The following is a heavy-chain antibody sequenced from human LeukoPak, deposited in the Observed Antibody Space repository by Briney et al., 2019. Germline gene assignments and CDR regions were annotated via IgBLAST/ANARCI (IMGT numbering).Heavy chain of an antibody. V-gene: IGHV3-74*01. CDR1: GFTFSSYG. CDR3: ARDLMRGHYDSSGYRNGDDY. J-gene: IGHJ4*02. Sequence: GGSLRLSCAASGFTFSSYGMHWVRQAPGKGLVWVSRIHTDGSTTTYADSVKGRFTISRDNAKNTLYLQMNSLRAEDTAVYYCARDLMRGHYDSSGYRNGDDYWGQGTLVTVSS. CDR2: IHTDGSTT. D-gene: IGHD3-22*01.